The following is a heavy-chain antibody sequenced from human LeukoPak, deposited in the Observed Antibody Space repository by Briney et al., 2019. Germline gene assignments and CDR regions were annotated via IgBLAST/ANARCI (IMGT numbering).Heavy chain of an antibody. V-gene: IGHV1-2*02. CDR3: VREGITKAFDL. Sequence: ASVKVSCKASGFTFTDYYMHWVRLAPGQGLEWMGYINPHSGVTRFPQKFRGRVTLTTDTSISAAYMELSSLISDDTAMYYCVREGITKAFDLWGQGALVTVSS. CDR2: INPHSGVT. CDR1: GFTFTDYY. D-gene: IGHD1-14*01. J-gene: IGHJ4*02.